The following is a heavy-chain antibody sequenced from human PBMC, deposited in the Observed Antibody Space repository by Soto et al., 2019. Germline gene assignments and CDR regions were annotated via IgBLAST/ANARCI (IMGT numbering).Heavy chain of an antibody. J-gene: IGHJ6*04. CDR2: IYYTGSL. Sequence: SETLSLTCTVSGGSISVYHWSWLRQPPGKGLEWLGHIYYTGSLNYNPSLKGRVTMSVDTSKNQFSLRLTSVTAADTAVYFCARAFTYDFWSGSLEGLDVWGVGTKATVSS. D-gene: IGHD3-3*01. V-gene: IGHV4-59*01. CDR1: GGSISVYH. CDR3: ARAFTYDFWSGSLEGLDV.